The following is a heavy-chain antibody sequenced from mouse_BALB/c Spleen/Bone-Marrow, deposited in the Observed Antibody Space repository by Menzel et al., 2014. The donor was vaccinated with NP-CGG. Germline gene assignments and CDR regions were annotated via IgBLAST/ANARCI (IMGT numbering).Heavy chain of an antibody. V-gene: IGHV1-9*01. CDR2: ISPGTGNT. CDR1: GYAFSTYW. J-gene: IGHJ3*01. Sequence: QVQLQQPGTELMKPGASVKISCKATGYAFSTYWIQWIKQRPGHGLDWIGEISPGTGNTNNNEKFRGKATFTADASSNSAYMHLSSLTSEDSAVYFCAIIGYQAWFTYWGQGTLVTVSP. CDR3: AIIGYQAWFTY. D-gene: IGHD2-2*01.